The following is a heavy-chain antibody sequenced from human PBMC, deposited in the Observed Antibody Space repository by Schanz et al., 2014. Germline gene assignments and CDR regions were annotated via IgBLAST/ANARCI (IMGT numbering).Heavy chain of an antibody. CDR3: AKVAPAATYLDS. Sequence: EVQLVESGGGVVRPGGSLRLSCAASGFTFDDYAMSWVRQAPGKGLEWVSAINWSDGSTGYADSVKGRFTISRDNAKNSLFLQMNSLSAEDTAVYYCAKVAPAATYLDSWGLGTLVTVSS. J-gene: IGHJ4*02. CDR1: GFTFDDYA. V-gene: IGHV3-20*04. D-gene: IGHD2-2*01. CDR2: INWSDGST.